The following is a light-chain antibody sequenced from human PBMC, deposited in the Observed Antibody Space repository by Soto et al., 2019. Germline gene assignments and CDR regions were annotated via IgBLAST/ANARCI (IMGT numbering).Light chain of an antibody. CDR2: GAS. CDR3: QLRGS. CDR1: QSVSSSY. Sequence: EIVLTQSPGTLSLSPGERAALSCRASQSVSSSYLAWYHHKPGQAPRLLISGASSRATGIPDRFSGSGSGTDFTLTISRLEPEDFAVYYCQLRGSFGQGTKVDNK. J-gene: IGKJ1*01. V-gene: IGKV3-20*01.